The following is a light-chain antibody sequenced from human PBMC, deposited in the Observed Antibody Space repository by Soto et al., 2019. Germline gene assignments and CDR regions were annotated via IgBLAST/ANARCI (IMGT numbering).Light chain of an antibody. Sequence: EIVLPQSPGTLSLSPGERATLSCRASQSVSSSYLAWYQQKPGQAPRLLIYGASSRATGIPDRFSGSGSGTDFTLTISRLEPEDFAVYYCQQYGSSPGITFGGGTKVDIK. CDR1: QSVSSSY. CDR3: QQYGSSPGIT. V-gene: IGKV3-20*01. J-gene: IGKJ4*01. CDR2: GAS.